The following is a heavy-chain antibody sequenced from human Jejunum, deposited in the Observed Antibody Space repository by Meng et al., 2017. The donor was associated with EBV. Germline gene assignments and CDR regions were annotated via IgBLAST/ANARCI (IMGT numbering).Heavy chain of an antibody. CDR3: VPSSISYGFWFDP. CDR1: GFSLTTYGMG. J-gene: IGHJ5*02. Sequence: QITLKESGPTQVKPXXTLTLTRSFSGFSLTTYGMGVGWVRQPPGKALEWLALVYWDDDKRYSPSLKSRLTITKDTSKNQVVLTMTHMDPVDTATYYCVPSSISYGFWFDPWGQGTLVIVSS. CDR2: VYWDDDK. D-gene: IGHD1-26*01. V-gene: IGHV2-5*02.